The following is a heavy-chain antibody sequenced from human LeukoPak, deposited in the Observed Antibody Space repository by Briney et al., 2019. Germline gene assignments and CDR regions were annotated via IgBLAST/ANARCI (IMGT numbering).Heavy chain of an antibody. CDR2: IDWDDDK. CDR1: GDSISSSSYY. J-gene: IGHJ4*02. CDR3: ARIKMGATTLLFDY. V-gene: IGHV2-70*01. Sequence: TLSLTCTVSGDSISSSSYYWGWIRQPPGKALEWLALIDWDDDKYYSTSLKTRLTISKDASKNQVVLTMTNMDPVDTATYYCARIKMGATTLLFDYWGQGTLVTVSS. D-gene: IGHD1-26*01.